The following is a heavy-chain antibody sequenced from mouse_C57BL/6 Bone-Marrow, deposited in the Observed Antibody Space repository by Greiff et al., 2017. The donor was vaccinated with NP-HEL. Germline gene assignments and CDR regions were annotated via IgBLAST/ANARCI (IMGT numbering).Heavy chain of an antibody. Sequence: LVESGAELVKPGASVKISCKASGYAFSSYWMNWVKQRPGKGLEWIGQIYPGDGDTNYNGKFKGKATLTADKSSSTAYMQLSSLTSEDSAVYFCASGALYYGSSRYYFDYWGQGTTLTVSS. J-gene: IGHJ2*01. CDR1: GYAFSSYW. V-gene: IGHV1-80*01. CDR3: ASGALYYGSSRYYFDY. D-gene: IGHD1-1*01. CDR2: IYPGDGDT.